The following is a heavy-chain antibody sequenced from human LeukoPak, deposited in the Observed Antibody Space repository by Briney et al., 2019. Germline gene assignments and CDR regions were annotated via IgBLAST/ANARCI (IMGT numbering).Heavy chain of an antibody. V-gene: IGHV1-2*02. CDR2: INPNSGGT. Sequence: ASVKVSCKASGYTFTGYYMHWVRQAPGQGLEWMGWINPNSGGTNYAQKFQGRVTMTRDTSISTAYMELSRLRSDDTAVYYCARDDSSGDYVGWYFDLWGRGTQVTVSS. D-gene: IGHD4-17*01. CDR1: GYTFTGYY. J-gene: IGHJ2*01. CDR3: ARDDSSGDYVGWYFDL.